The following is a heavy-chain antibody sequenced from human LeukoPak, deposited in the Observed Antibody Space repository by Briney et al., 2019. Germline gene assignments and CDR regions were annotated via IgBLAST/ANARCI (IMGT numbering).Heavy chain of an antibody. CDR3: AKEYSSSWPVGIDY. D-gene: IGHD6-13*01. CDR1: GFTFSSYG. V-gene: IGHV3-33*06. Sequence: GGSLRLSCAASGFTFSSYGMHWVRQPPGKGLEWVAVIWYDGSNKYYADSVKGRFTISRDNSKNTLYLQMNSLRAEDTAVYYCAKEYSSSWPVGIDYWGQGTLVTVSS. CDR2: IWYDGSNK. J-gene: IGHJ4*02.